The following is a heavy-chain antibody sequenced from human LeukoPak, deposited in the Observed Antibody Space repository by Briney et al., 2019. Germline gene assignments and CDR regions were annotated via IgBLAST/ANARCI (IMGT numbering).Heavy chain of an antibody. CDR2: INHSGST. J-gene: IGHJ4*02. V-gene: IGHV4-34*01. Sequence: SETLSLTCAVYGGSFSGYYWSWIRQPPGKGLEWIGEINHSGSTNYNASLKSRVTISVDTSKNQFSLKLSSVTAADTAVYYCARQTGSGLFSLPGGQGTLVTVSS. D-gene: IGHD3-10*01. CDR1: GGSFSGYY. CDR3: ARQTGSGLFSLP.